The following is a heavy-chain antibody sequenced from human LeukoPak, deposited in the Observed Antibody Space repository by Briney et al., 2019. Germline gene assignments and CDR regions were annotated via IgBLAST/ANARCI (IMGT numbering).Heavy chain of an antibody. J-gene: IGHJ3*02. V-gene: IGHV3-23*01. D-gene: IGHD4-23*01. Sequence: PGGSLRLSCAASGFTVSSNYMSWVRQAPGKGLEWVSAISGSGGSTYYADSVKGRFTISRDNSKNTLYLQMNSLRAEDTAVYYCAKDLSYGGNQEAFDIWGQGTMVTVSS. CDR2: ISGSGGST. CDR3: AKDLSYGGNQEAFDI. CDR1: GFTVSSNY.